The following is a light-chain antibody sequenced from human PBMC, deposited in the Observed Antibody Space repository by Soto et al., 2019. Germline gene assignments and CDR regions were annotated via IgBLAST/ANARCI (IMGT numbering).Light chain of an antibody. CDR2: DAS. J-gene: IGKJ4*01. Sequence: EIVLTQSPATLSLSPVERATLSCRASQSVSSYLAWYQQKPGQAPRLLIYDASNRATGIPARFSGSGSCTDFTLPLSSLEHEDFAVYYCQQRSNFGGGTKVEIK. CDR1: QSVSSY. V-gene: IGKV3-11*01. CDR3: QQRSN.